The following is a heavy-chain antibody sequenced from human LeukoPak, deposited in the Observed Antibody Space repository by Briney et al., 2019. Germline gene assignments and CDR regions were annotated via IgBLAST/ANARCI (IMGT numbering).Heavy chain of an antibody. CDR2: IIPIFGTA. V-gene: IGHV1-69*13. J-gene: IGHJ5*02. CDR3: ASVIVVVPAVEQPPNNWFDP. Sequence: WASVKVSCKASGGTFSSYAISWVRQAPGQGLEWMGGIIPIFGTANYAQKFQGRVTITADESTSTAYMELSSLRSEDTAVYYCASVIVVVPAVEQPPNNWFDPWGQGTLVTVSS. D-gene: IGHD2-2*01. CDR1: GGTFSSYA.